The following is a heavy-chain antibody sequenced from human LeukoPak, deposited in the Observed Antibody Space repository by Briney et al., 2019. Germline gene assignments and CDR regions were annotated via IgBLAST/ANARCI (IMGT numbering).Heavy chain of an antibody. V-gene: IGHV1-46*01. CDR1: GYTFTSYY. D-gene: IGHD6-13*01. CDR2: INPSGGST. CDR3: ARGWIAAAGYYYYYYMDV. Sequence: ASVKVSCKASGYTFTSYYMHWVRQAPGQGLEWMGIINPSGGSTSYAQKFQGRVTMTRDTSTSTVYMELSSMRSEDTAVYYCARGWIAAAGYYYYYYMDVWGKGTTVTVSS. J-gene: IGHJ6*03.